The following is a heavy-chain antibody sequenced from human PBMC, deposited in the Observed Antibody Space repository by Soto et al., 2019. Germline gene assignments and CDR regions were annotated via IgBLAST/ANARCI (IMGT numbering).Heavy chain of an antibody. J-gene: IGHJ4*02. D-gene: IGHD1-1*01. CDR2: ISQDGTIA. CDR3: LRDQRHWNEFADQ. CDR1: GFAFGSYW. V-gene: IGHV3-74*01. Sequence: EVQLVESGGGLVQPGGSPRLSCAASGFAFGSYWMHWVRQAPGKGLVWVSRISQDGTIATQADSVKGRFTISRDNAKNTLYLQMNSLRADDTAVYYCLRDQRHWNEFADQWGQGTLVTVSS.